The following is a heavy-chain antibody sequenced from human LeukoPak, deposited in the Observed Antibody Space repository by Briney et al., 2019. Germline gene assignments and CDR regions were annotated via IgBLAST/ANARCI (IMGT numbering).Heavy chain of an antibody. D-gene: IGHD1-7*01. J-gene: IGHJ4*02. CDR2: IRGRGATT. V-gene: IGHV3-23*01. CDR1: GLTFSRHA. Sequence: PGRCLRPSCAAAGLTFSRHAISSVRQPGRSGLEWVSVIRGRGATTTYADSGEGRLTISRVNTKNTLYLQMNSLRAEDTAVYDCAKGTETIPGPFDYWGQGTLVTVSS. CDR3: AKGTETIPGPFDY.